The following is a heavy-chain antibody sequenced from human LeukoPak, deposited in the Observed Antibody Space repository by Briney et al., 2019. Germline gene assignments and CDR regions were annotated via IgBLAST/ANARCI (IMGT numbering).Heavy chain of an antibody. CDR1: GYTFTGYY. D-gene: IGHD4-11*01. CDR3: ASIKDYSTNAFDI. Sequence: ASVKVSCKASGYTFTGYYMHWVRQAPGQGLEWMGWINPNSGGTNYAQKFQGRVTRTRDTSISTAYMELSRLRSDDTAVYYCASIKDYSTNAFDIWGQGTMVTVSS. CDR2: INPNSGGT. J-gene: IGHJ3*02. V-gene: IGHV1-2*02.